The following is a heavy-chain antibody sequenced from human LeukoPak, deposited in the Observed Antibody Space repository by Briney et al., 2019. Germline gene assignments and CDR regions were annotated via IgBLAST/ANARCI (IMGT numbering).Heavy chain of an antibody. J-gene: IGHJ4*02. CDR3: ARSLYGDYYFDY. V-gene: IGHV4-4*07. Sequence: SETLSLTCTVSGNSMSKHYWNWIRQAAGEGLEWIGRVYSIGGTNYNPPLKSRVTISVDKSKSQFSLKLSSVTAADTAIYYCARSLYGDYYFDYWGQGILVTVSS. CDR2: VYSIGGT. D-gene: IGHD4-17*01. CDR1: GNSMSKHY.